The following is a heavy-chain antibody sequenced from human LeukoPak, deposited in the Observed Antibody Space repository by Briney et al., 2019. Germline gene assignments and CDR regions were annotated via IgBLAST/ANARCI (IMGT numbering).Heavy chain of an antibody. CDR2: ISSSSSYI. D-gene: IGHD3-10*01. Sequence: PGGSLRLSCAASGFTFSSYSMNWVRQAPGKGLEWVSSISSSSSYIYYADSVKGRFTISRDNAKNSLYLQMNSLRAEDTAVYYCARDGRFGELLWTQNSLDGWFDPWGQGTLVTVSS. J-gene: IGHJ5*02. CDR1: GFTFSSYS. CDR3: ARDGRFGELLWTQNSLDGWFDP. V-gene: IGHV3-21*01.